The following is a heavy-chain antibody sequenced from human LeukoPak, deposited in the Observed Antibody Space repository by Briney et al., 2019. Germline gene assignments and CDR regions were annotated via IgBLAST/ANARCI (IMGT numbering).Heavy chain of an antibody. CDR2: IYWDDDK. J-gene: IGHJ4*02. V-gene: IGHV2-5*02. CDR3: AHSLLLWFGELDYFDY. CDR1: GFSLSTSGVG. D-gene: IGHD3-10*01. Sequence: SDPTLVKPTQTLTLTCTFSGFSLSTSGVGVGWIREPPGNALEWLALIYWDDDKRYSPSLKSRLTITKDTSKNQVILTMTNMDPVATATYYCAHSLLLWFGELDYFDYWGLGTLVTVSS.